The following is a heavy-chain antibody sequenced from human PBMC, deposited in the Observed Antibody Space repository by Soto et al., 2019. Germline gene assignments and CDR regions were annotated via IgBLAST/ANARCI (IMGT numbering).Heavy chain of an antibody. Sequence: QVHLVQSGAEVKKPGAAVKVSCKGSGYTFTSYGITWVRQAPGQGLAWMGWISAHNGNTNSAQKLQGRVTVTRDTSTSTAYMELRRLRSDDTAVYYCARGRYGDYWGQGALVTVSS. CDR2: ISAHNGNT. CDR1: GYTFTSYG. J-gene: IGHJ4*02. D-gene: IGHD1-1*01. V-gene: IGHV1-18*01. CDR3: ARGRYGDY.